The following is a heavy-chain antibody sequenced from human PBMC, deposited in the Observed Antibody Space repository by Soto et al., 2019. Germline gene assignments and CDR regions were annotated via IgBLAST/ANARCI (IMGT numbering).Heavy chain of an antibody. Sequence: PSETLSLTCTVSGGSISSYYWSWIRQPPGKGLEWIGYIYYSGSTNYNPSLKSRVTISVDTSKNQFSLKLSSVTAADTAVYYCARDNPSAAFDYWGQGTLVTVSS. CDR2: IYYSGST. CDR3: ARDNPSAAFDY. D-gene: IGHD6-25*01. CDR1: GGSISSYY. V-gene: IGHV4-59*01. J-gene: IGHJ4*02.